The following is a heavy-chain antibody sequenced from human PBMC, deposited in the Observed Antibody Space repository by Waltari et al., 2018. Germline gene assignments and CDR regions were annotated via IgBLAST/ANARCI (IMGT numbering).Heavy chain of an antibody. V-gene: IGHV3-53*02. J-gene: IGHJ5*02. CDR1: GFTVSNNY. Sequence: EVQLVETGGGLIQPGGSLRLSCAASGFTVSNNYMSWVRQAPGKGLEWVSVIYIGGSTYYADSVKGRLTISRDNSKNTLYLQMNSLRAEDTAVYYCARGQYYDIVTGYYRGYWFDPWGQGTLVTVSS. CDR2: IYIGGST. D-gene: IGHD3-9*01. CDR3: ARGQYYDIVTGYYRGYWFDP.